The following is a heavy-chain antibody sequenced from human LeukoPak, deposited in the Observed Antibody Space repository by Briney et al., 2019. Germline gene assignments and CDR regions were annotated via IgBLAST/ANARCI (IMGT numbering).Heavy chain of an antibody. D-gene: IGHD6-6*01. CDR3: ARGYSSSSPQRYFQH. CDR1: GYTFTGYY. J-gene: IGHJ1*01. V-gene: IGHV1-2*06. Sequence: ASVKVSCKXSGYTFTGYYMHWMRQAPGQGLEWMGRINPNSGDTNYAQKFQGRVTMTRDTSISTAYMELSRLRSDDTAVYYCARGYSSSSPQRYFQHWGQGTLVTVSS. CDR2: INPNSGDT.